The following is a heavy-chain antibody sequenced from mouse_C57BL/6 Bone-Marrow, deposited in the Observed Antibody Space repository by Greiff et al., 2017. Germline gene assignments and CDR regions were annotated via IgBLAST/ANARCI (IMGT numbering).Heavy chain of an antibody. CDR1: GYTFTSYW. CDR2: INPSSGYT. CDR3: AYYDYGLYAMDY. V-gene: IGHV1-7*01. D-gene: IGHD2-4*01. J-gene: IGHJ4*01. Sequence: VMLVESGAELAKPGASVKLSCKASGYTFTSYWMHWVKQRPGQGLEWIGYINPSSGYTKYNQKFKDKATLTADKSSSTAYMKLSSLAYEDSAVYYCAYYDYGLYAMDYWGQGTSVTVSS.